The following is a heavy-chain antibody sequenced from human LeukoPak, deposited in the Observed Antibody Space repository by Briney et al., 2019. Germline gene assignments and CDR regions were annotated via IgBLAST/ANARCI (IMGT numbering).Heavy chain of an antibody. Sequence: SGPTLVKPTQTLTLTRTFSGSSLSTGGVRVGWIRQPPGKALEWLALIYWDDDKRYSPSLKSRLTITKDTSKTQVVLTMTNMDPVDTATYYCAHRGGCSGGSCYGDAFDIWGQGTMVTVSS. D-gene: IGHD2-15*01. J-gene: IGHJ3*02. CDR1: GSSLSTGGVR. V-gene: IGHV2-5*02. CDR3: AHRGGCSGGSCYGDAFDI. CDR2: IYWDDDK.